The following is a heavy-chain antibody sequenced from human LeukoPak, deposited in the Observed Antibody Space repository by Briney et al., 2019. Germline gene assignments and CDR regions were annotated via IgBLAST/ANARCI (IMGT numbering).Heavy chain of an antibody. CDR2: ISYDGSNE. CDR1: GFTFSRYA. CDR3: ARVGYYSSGPFSYFDY. D-gene: IGHD3-10*01. V-gene: IGHV3-30-3*01. J-gene: IGHJ4*02. Sequence: PGGSLRLSCAASGFTFSRYAMHWVRQAPGKGLEWVAVISYDGSNEYYAESVKGRFTISRDSSENTLYLQKNSLRVEDTAVYYCARVGYYSSGPFSYFDYWGQGTLVTVSS.